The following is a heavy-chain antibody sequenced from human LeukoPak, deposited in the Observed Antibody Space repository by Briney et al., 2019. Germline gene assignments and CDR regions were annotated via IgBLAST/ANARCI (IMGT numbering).Heavy chain of an antibody. J-gene: IGHJ4*02. CDR1: GFTFSSYS. CDR3: AREPGHGDYPEGYFDY. CDR2: ISSSSSYI. V-gene: IGHV3-21*01. Sequence: VGSLRLSCAASGFTFSSYSMNWVRQAAGKGLEWVSSISSSSSYIYYADSVKGRFTISRDNDKNSLYLQMNSRRAEDTAVYYCAREPGHGDYPEGYFDYWGQGTLVTVSS. D-gene: IGHD4-17*01.